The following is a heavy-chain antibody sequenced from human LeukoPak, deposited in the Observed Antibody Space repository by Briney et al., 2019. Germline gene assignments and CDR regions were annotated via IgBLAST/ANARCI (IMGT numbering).Heavy chain of an antibody. D-gene: IGHD3-16*01. V-gene: IGHV1-69*05. CDR2: IIPIFGAA. Sequence: PMASVKVSCKASGGTFSSYAISWVRQAPGQGLEWMGGIIPIFGAANYAQKFQGRVTITTDESTSTAYMELSSLRSEDTAVYYCASPGGISDYYYYMDVWGKGTTVTVSS. CDR3: ASPGGISDYYYYMDV. J-gene: IGHJ6*03. CDR1: GGTFSSYA.